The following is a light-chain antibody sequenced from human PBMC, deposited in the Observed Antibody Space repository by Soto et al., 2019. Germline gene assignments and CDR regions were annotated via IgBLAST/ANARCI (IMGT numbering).Light chain of an antibody. CDR1: QSVDSN. Sequence: EIVMTQSPATLSLSPGERATLSCRASQSVDSNFAWYQQKPGHAPRLLIFGASPRATGIPARFSGSGSGTDFTLTISSLQSEDFGVYFCQQYDRWPLTFGGGTKVEIK. V-gene: IGKV3D-15*01. J-gene: IGKJ4*01. CDR3: QQYDRWPLT. CDR2: GAS.